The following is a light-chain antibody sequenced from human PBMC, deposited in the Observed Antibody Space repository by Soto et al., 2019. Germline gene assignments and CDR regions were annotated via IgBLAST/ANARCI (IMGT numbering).Light chain of an antibody. CDR3: QHYSSSSLT. V-gene: IGKV3-20*01. CDR1: QSVSSTY. CDR2: GAS. Sequence: EIVLTQSPGTLSLSPGERATLSCRASQSVSSTYLAWYQQQPGQAPRLLIYGASSRAPGIPDRFSGSGSGTAFTLTISRLETEYFAVYYCQHYSSSSLTFGGGTKVEIK. J-gene: IGKJ4*01.